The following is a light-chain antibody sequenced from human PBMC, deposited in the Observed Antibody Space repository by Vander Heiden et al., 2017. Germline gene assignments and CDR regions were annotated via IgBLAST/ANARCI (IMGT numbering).Light chain of an antibody. V-gene: IGLV1-44*01. CDR3: GTWDHSLNAVV. CDR2: SHN. CDR1: SSNIGSYT. J-gene: IGLJ2*01. Sequence: QSVLTQPPSASGTPGQRVTISCSGSSSNIGSYTANWYHQVPGTAPKLLIYSHNQRPSGVPDRFSGSKSGTSASLAISGIQSGDEAVYYCGTWDHSLNAVVFGGGTKLTVL.